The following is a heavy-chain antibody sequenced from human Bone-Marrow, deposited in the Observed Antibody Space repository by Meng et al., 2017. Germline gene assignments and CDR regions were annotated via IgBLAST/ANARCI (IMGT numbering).Heavy chain of an antibody. CDR1: GFTFSSYA. CDR3: ARLVVVAAIDY. V-gene: IGHV3-30*01. D-gene: IGHD2-15*01. CDR2: ISYDGSNK. J-gene: IGHJ4*02. Sequence: QVLFVGAGGGVVQTGRSLSLSCAASGFTFSSYAMHWVRQAPGKGLEWVAVISYDGSNKYYADSVKGRFTISRDNSKNTLYLQMNSLRAEDTAVYYCARLVVVAAIDYWGQGTLVTVSS.